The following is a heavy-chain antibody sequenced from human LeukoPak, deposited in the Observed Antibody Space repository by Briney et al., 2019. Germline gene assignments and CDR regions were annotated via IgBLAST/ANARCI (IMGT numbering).Heavy chain of an antibody. V-gene: IGHV4-38-2*01. CDR1: GYSISSGYY. CDR2: IYYSGST. CDR3: ARVATTTNPPQRPFDY. Sequence: SETLSLTCAVSGYSISSGYYWGWIRQPPGKGLEWIGSIYYSGSTYYNPSLKSRVTISVDTSKNQFSLKLSSVTAADTAVYYCARVATTTNPPQRPFDYWGQGTLVIVSS. D-gene: IGHD5-12*01. J-gene: IGHJ4*02.